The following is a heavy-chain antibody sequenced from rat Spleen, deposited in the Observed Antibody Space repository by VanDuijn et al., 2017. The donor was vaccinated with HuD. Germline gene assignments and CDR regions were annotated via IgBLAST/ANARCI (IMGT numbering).Heavy chain of an antibody. CDR2: ISYSGST. Sequence: EVQLQESGPGLVKPSQSLSLTCSVTGYSITSNYWGWIRKFPGNKMEWIGHISYSGSTSYNPSLKSRISITRDTSKNQFFLQLNSVTTEDTATYYCARGYYDGYYHVGIWFAYWGQGTLVTVSS. CDR1: GYSITSNY. J-gene: IGHJ3*01. CDR3: ARGYYDGYYHVGIWFAY. V-gene: IGHV3-1*01. D-gene: IGHD1-12*03.